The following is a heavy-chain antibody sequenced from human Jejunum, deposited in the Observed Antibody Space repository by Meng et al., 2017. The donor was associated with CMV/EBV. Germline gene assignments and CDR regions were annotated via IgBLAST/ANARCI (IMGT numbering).Heavy chain of an antibody. J-gene: IGHJ4*02. CDR3: ARTETSGWYPY. CDR2: ISTYTGNT. V-gene: IGHV1-18*04. Sequence: SCKASGYTIRNYDVSWVRQAPGQGLEWMGWISTYTGNTNFAHEFQGRLTMTTDQYTGTAYMELRSLVSDGTAFYYCARTETSGWYPYWGQGSLVTVSS. CDR1: GYTIRNYD. D-gene: IGHD6-19*01.